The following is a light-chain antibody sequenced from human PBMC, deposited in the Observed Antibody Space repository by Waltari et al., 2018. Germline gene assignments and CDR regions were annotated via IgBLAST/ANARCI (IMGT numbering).Light chain of an antibody. CDR3: QSYDSSQSGVV. CDR2: GST. Sequence: QSVLTQPPSVSGAPGQRVTISCTGSSSNIGAGYDVHWYQQLPRTAPKLLIYGSTNRPAGVPDRFSASKSGTSASLAITGLQAEDEADYYCQSYDSSQSGVVFGGGTRLTVL. V-gene: IGLV1-40*01. J-gene: IGLJ2*01. CDR1: SSNIGAGYD.